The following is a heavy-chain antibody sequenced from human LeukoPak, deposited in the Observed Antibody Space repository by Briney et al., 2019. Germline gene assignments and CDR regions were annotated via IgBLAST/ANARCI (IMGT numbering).Heavy chain of an antibody. D-gene: IGHD1-26*01. V-gene: IGHV3-43D*03. CDR2: ISWDGGST. CDR1: GFTFDDYA. Sequence: PGGSLRLSCAASGFTFDDYALHWVRQAPGKGLEWVSLISWDGGSTYYADSVKGRFTISRDNSKNSLYLQMNSLRAEDTALYYCAKDAAAGAYYYMDVWGKGTTVTVSS. CDR3: AKDAAAGAYYYMDV. J-gene: IGHJ6*03.